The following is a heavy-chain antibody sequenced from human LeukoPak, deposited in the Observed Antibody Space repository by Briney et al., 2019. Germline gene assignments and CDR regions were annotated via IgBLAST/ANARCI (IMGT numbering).Heavy chain of an antibody. CDR3: ARGSGSTSPFDY. CDR1: GDSISNYY. V-gene: IGHV4-59*12. CDR2: IFYSGRT. J-gene: IGHJ4*02. Sequence: PSETLSLTCNVSGDSISNYYWNWIRQPPGKGLEWIGSIFYSGRTFYNASLKSRVTMSVDTSKNQFSLKLSSVTAADTAVYYCARGSGSTSPFDYWGQGTLVTVSS. D-gene: IGHD2-2*01.